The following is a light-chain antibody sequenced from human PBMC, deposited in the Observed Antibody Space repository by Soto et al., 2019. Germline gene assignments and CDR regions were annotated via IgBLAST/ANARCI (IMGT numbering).Light chain of an antibody. CDR2: DVS. J-gene: IGLJ1*01. V-gene: IGLV2-11*01. CDR3: CSYAGTYSLYV. CDR1: SSDVGDYNY. Sequence: QSALTQPRSVSGSPGQSVTISCTGTSSDVGDYNYVSWYQQHPGKAPKLMIYDVSKRPSGVPDRFSGSKSGNTASLTISGFQAEDEADYYCCSYAGTYSLYVFGTGTKLTVL.